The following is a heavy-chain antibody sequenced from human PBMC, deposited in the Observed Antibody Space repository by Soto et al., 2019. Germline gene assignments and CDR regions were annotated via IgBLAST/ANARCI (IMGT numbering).Heavy chain of an antibody. D-gene: IGHD3-10*01. Sequence: QVQLQESGPGLVKPSGTLSLTCAVSSGSISSSNWWSWVRQPPGKGLEWIGEIYHSGSTNYNPSLKRRVTISVDKSKNQFSLKLSSVTAADTAVYYCARDAYGSGRRGGLGYMDVWGKGTTVTVSS. CDR3: ARDAYGSGRRGGLGYMDV. CDR1: SGSISSSNW. V-gene: IGHV4-4*02. CDR2: IYHSGST. J-gene: IGHJ6*03.